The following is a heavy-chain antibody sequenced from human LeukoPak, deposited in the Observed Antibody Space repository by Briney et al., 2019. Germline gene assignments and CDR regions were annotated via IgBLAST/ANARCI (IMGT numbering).Heavy chain of an antibody. Sequence: SETLSLTCTVSGGSISSGDYYWSWIRQPPGKGLEWIGYIYYSGSTYYNPSLKSRVTISVDTSKNQFSLKLSSVTAADTAVYYCARGSRYSSSWYGIVRWYFDLWGRGTLVTVSS. CDR2: IYYSGST. D-gene: IGHD6-13*01. V-gene: IGHV4-30-4*01. CDR1: GGSISSGDYY. CDR3: ARGSRYSSSWYGIVRWYFDL. J-gene: IGHJ2*01.